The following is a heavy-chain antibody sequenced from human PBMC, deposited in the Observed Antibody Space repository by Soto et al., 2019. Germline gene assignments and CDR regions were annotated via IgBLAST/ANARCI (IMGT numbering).Heavy chain of an antibody. Sequence: QTLSLTCAISGDSVSSNSAAWNWIRQSPSRGLEWLGRTYYRSKWYNDYAVSVKSRITINPDTSKNQFSLKLSSVTAADTAVYYCARHVFIGFSQYDFWSGYYDYYYYYMDVWGKGTTVTVSS. J-gene: IGHJ6*03. CDR2: TYYRSKWYN. V-gene: IGHV6-1*01. D-gene: IGHD3-3*01. CDR3: ARHVFIGFSQYDFWSGYYDYYYYYMDV. CDR1: GDSVSSNSAA.